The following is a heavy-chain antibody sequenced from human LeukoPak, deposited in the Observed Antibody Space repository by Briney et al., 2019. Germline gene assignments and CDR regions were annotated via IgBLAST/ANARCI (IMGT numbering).Heavy chain of an antibody. CDR1: GFTFSSYS. D-gene: IGHD6-19*01. CDR2: ISSSSSYI. V-gene: IGHV3-21*04. J-gene: IGHJ4*02. CDR3: TRLPLTDIAVAGSDY. Sequence: RGSLRLSCAASGFTFSSYSMNWVRQAPGKGLEWVSSISSSSSYIYYADSVKGRFTISRDNAKNSLYLQMNSLKTEDTAVYYCTRLPLTDIAVAGSDYWGQGTLVTVSS.